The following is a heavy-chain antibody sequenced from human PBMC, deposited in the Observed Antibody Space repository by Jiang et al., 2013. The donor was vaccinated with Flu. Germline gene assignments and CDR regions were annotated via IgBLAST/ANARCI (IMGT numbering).Heavy chain of an antibody. Sequence: SGAEVTKPGASVKISCKASGYIFINCYMHWVRQAPGQGLEWMGIIRPSSGSTTYAQKFQGRVTLTRDTSTSTVYMEMSNLRSEDTAVYYCARDLRQFQGRSYYYYYGMDVWGQGTTVTVSS. CDR2: IRPSSGST. J-gene: IGHJ6*02. CDR3: ARDLRQFQGRSYYYYYGMDV. V-gene: IGHV1-46*01. CDR1: GYIFINCY. D-gene: IGHD3-10*01.